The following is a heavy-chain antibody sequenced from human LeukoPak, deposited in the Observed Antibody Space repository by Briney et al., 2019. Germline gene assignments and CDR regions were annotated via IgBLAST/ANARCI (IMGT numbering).Heavy chain of an antibody. V-gene: IGHV3-23*01. CDR3: AKEDGDY. CDR2: ITGSGGST. Sequence: GLECVSSITGSGGSTSYADSGKGRFTISRDNSKNTLYREMNRLRAEERAVNYGAKEDGDYWGQGTLVTVSS. D-gene: IGHD5-24*01. J-gene: IGHJ4*02.